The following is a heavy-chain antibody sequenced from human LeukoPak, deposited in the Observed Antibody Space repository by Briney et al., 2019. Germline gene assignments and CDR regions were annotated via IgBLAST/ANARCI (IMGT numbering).Heavy chain of an antibody. CDR1: GFTFSDYY. CDR3: ARVNDGYSYGLRY. D-gene: IGHD5-18*01. Sequence: GGSLRLSCAASGFTFSDYYMSWIRQAPGKGLEWVSYISSGSTLYYADSVKGRFTISRDNAKNSLYLQMNSLRAEDTAVYYCARVNDGYSYGLRYWGQGTLVTVSS. J-gene: IGHJ4*02. V-gene: IGHV3-11*01. CDR2: ISSGSTL.